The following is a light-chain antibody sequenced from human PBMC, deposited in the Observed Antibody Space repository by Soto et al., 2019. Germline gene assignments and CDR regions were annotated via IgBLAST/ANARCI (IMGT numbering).Light chain of an antibody. J-gene: IGLJ1*01. CDR3: SSYRSGSTYV. CDR1: SSDVGGYRY. V-gene: IGLV2-14*01. CDR2: EVS. Sequence: QSVLTQPASVSGSPGQSITISCTGTSSDVGGYRYVSWYQQHPGKAPKLMIYEVSNRPSGVSNRFSGSKSGNTASLTISGLQAEDEADYYCSSYRSGSTYVSGNGTKVTVL.